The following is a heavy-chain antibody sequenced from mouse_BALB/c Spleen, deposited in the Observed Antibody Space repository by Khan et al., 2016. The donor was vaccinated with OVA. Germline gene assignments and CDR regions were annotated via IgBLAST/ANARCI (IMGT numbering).Heavy chain of an antibody. CDR1: GYTFSSYY. Sequence: QIQLVQSGAELVKPGASVRLSCKASGYTFSSYYMYWVKQRPGQGLEWIGGINPSNGGTYFNEKFKTKATLTVDKSSSTAYMQLSSLTSEDSAVFYCTRSGYANPFAYWGQGTLGTVSA. D-gene: IGHD2-10*02. V-gene: IGHV1S81*02. J-gene: IGHJ3*01. CDR2: INPSNGGT. CDR3: TRSGYANPFAY.